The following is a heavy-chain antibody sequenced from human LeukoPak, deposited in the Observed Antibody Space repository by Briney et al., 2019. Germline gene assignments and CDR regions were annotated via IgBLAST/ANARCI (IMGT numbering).Heavy chain of an antibody. CDR1: GFTFGSSW. J-gene: IGHJ6*02. CDR2: IKQDGSEK. Sequence: PGGSLRLSCAASGFTFGSSWMIWVRQAPGEGLEWVANIKQDGSEKYYVDSVKGRFTISRGNAKNSLYLQMNSLRAEDTAVYYCARVGYCSSTSCYPYYYYYGMDVWGQGTTVTVSS. D-gene: IGHD2-2*01. CDR3: ARVGYCSSTSCYPYYYYYGMDV. V-gene: IGHV3-7*03.